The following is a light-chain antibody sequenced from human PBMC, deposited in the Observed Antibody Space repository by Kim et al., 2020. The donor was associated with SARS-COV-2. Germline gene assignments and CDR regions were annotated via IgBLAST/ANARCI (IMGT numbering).Light chain of an antibody. CDR1: QDIKNY. Sequence: IQLTQSPTSLSASVGDRVTITCRASQDIKNYLAWYQQKPGRAPKLLIYAASTLQSGVPSRFSGSGSGTDFTLTISALQPEDFRDYNCQQFNSPYTFGQGTKVDIK. V-gene: IGKV1-9*01. CDR2: AAS. CDR3: QQFNSPYT. J-gene: IGKJ2*01.